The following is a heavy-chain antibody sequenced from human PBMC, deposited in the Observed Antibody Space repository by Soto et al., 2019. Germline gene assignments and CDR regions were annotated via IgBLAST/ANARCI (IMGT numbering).Heavy chain of an antibody. V-gene: IGHV3-23*01. D-gene: IGHD4-17*01. CDR3: ARPRDGDYTFYYYGMDV. J-gene: IGHJ6*02. CDR2: ISDSGRTT. CDR1: GFTFSTYA. Sequence: EVQLLESGGGLVQTGGSLRLSCAASGFTFSTYAMTWVRQAPGKGLQWVSAISDSGRTTHYADSVKGRFTISRENSKNTLFLQMNSLTAEDTAVYYRARPRDGDYTFYYYGMDVWGQGTTVTVSS.